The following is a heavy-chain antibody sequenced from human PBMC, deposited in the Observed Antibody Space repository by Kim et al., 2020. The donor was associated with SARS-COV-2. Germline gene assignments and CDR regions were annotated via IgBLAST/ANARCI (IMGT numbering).Heavy chain of an antibody. CDR1: GFTFSSYW. CDR2: INSDGSST. CDR3: ARSPNPRGKGWELLRGFDY. Sequence: GGSLRLSCAASGFTFSSYWMHWVRQAPGKGLVWVSRINSDGSSTSYADSVKGRFTISRDNAKNTLYLQMNSLRAEDTAVYYCARSPNPRGKGWELLRGFDYWGQGTLVTVSS. D-gene: IGHD1-26*01. J-gene: IGHJ4*02. V-gene: IGHV3-74*01.